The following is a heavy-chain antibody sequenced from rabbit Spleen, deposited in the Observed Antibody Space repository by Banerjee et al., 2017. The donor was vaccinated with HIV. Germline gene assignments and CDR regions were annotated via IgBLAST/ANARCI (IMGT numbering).Heavy chain of an antibody. Sequence: QEQLEESGGGLVQPGASLTLTCTASGFSLSVGYDICWVRQAPGKGLEWIGCIASATGGTWYASWAKGRFTISKTSSTTVSLQMTSLTAADTATYFSMRGRTVALWGPGTLVTVS. CDR1: GFSLSVGYD. J-gene: IGHJ6*01. CDR2: IASATGGT. D-gene: IGHD3-3*01. V-gene: IGHV1S45*01. CDR3: MRGRTVAL.